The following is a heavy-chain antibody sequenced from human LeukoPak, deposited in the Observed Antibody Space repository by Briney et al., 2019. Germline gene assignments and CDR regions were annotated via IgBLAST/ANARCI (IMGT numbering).Heavy chain of an antibody. V-gene: IGHV4-34*01. CDR2: INHRGST. CDR3: ARGNYDYVWGSYRPRDWFDP. Sequence: SETLSLTCAVYGGSFSGYYWSWIRQPPGKGLEWIGEINHRGSTNYNPSLKSRVTISVDTSKNQFSLKLSSVTAADTAVYYCARGNYDYVWGSYRPRDWFDPWGQGTLVTVSS. J-gene: IGHJ5*02. D-gene: IGHD3-16*02. CDR1: GGSFSGYY.